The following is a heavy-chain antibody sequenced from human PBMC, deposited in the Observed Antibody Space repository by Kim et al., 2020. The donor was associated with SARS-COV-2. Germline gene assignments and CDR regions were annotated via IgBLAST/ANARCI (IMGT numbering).Heavy chain of an antibody. V-gene: IGHV3-11*06. D-gene: IGHD6-19*01. J-gene: IGHJ5*02. CDR3: AREGGGSSGWSWFDP. Sequence: DSGKGRLTISRDNAKNSLDLQMNSLRAEDTAVYYYAREGGGSSGWSWFDPWGQGTLVTVSS.